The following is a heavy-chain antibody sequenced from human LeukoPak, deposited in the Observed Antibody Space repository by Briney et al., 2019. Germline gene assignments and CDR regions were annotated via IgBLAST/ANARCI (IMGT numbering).Heavy chain of an antibody. Sequence: VASVKVSCKASGGTFSSYAISWVRQAPGQGLEWMGGIIPIFGTANYAQKFQGRVTITADESTSTAYMELSSLRSEDTAVYYCASGPVEGYDILTGYYLSGYYYGMDVWGQGTTVTVSS. V-gene: IGHV1-69*13. CDR1: GGTFSSYA. CDR2: IIPIFGTA. J-gene: IGHJ6*02. CDR3: ASGPVEGYDILTGYYLSGYYYGMDV. D-gene: IGHD3-9*01.